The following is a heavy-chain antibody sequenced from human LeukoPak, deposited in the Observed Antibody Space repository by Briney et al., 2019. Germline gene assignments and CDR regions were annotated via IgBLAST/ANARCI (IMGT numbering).Heavy chain of an antibody. CDR1: GGSISSYY. D-gene: IGHD3-22*01. CDR3: ARDLDYYDSSGYPDAFDI. CDR2: IYYSGST. J-gene: IGHJ3*02. V-gene: IGHV4-59*01. Sequence: SETLSLTCTVSGGSISSYYWSWVRQPPGKGLEWIGYIYYSGSTNYNPSLKSRVTISVDTSKNQFSLKVTSATAADTAVYYCARDLDYYDSSGYPDAFDIWGQGTMVTVSS.